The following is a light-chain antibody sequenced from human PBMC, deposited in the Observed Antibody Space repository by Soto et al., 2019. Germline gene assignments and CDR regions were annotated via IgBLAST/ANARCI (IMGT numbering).Light chain of an antibody. V-gene: IGKV1-39*01. Sequence: DIQMTQSPSSLSASVGDRVTITCRPSQSISSYLNWYQQKPGKAPKLLIYAASSLQSGVPSRFSGSVSGTDFTLTISSLQPEDFATYYCQQSYSTPTTFGQGTRLEIK. CDR3: QQSYSTPTT. CDR2: AAS. J-gene: IGKJ5*01. CDR1: QSISSY.